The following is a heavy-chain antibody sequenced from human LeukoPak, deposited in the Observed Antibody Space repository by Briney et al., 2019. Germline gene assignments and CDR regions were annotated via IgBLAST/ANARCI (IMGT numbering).Heavy chain of an antibody. CDR3: ARDWYCSSTSCDPNGAVNQ. J-gene: IGHJ4*02. CDR1: GYTFTSYG. CDR2: ISAYNGNT. D-gene: IGHD2-2*01. V-gene: IGHV1-18*04. Sequence: GASVKVSCKASGYTFTSYGISWVRQAPGQGLEWMGWISAYNGNTNYAQKLQGRVTMTTDTSTSTAYMELRSLRSDDTAVYYCARDWYCSSTSCDPNGAVNQWGQGTLVTVSS.